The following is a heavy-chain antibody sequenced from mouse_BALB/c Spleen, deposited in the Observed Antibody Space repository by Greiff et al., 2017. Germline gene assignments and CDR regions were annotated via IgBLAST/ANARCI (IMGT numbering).Heavy chain of an antibody. CDR1: SYTFTDYA. V-gene: IGHV1-67*01. D-gene: IGHD4-1*01. CDR3: ARDWAYAMDY. J-gene: IGHJ4*01. CDR2: ISTYYGNT. Sequence: QVHVKQSGPELVRPGVSVKISCKGSSYTFTDYAMHWVKQSHAKSLEWIGVISTYYGNTNYNQKFKGKATMTVDKSSSTAYMELARLTSEDSAVYYCARDWAYAMDYWGQGTSVTVSS.